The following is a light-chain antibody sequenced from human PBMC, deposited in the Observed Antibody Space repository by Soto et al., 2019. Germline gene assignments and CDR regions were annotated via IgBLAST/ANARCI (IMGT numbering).Light chain of an antibody. CDR3: QQYGSSQWT. V-gene: IGKV3-20*01. J-gene: IGKJ1*01. CDR1: LTVSSNY. CDR2: GTS. Sequence: ESVLTQSPGTLSLSPGERATLSCRASLTVSSNYLAWYQQKPGQAPRLLIYGTSSRATGIPDRFSGSGSGTDFTLTISRLEPEDFAVYYCQQYGSSQWTFGQGTKVEMK.